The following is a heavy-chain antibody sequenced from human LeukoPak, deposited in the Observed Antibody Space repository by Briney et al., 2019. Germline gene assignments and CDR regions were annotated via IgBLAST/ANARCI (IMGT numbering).Heavy chain of an antibody. CDR3: ARGYYYGSGSYYNESYYYYMDV. CDR1: GYIFISYG. V-gene: IGHV1-69*06. D-gene: IGHD3-10*01. CDR2: IIPIFGTA. Sequence: PVKVSCKASGYIFISYGISWVRQAPGQGLEWMGGIIPIFGTANYAQKFQGRVTITADKSTSTAYMELSSLRSEDTAVYYCARGYYYGSGSYYNESYYYYMDVWGKGTTVTVSS. J-gene: IGHJ6*03.